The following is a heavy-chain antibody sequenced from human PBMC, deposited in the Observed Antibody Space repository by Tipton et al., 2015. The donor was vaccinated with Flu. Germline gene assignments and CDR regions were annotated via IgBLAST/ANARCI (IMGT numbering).Heavy chain of an antibody. CDR1: GVSISSGSYY. J-gene: IGHJ4*02. V-gene: IGHV4-39*01. D-gene: IGHD3-10*01. CDR3: ARTTYYYGSGSSDY. Sequence: TLSLTCTVSGVSISSGSYYWGWIRQPPGKGLEWIGCISHSGRTYYNPSLKSRVTISVDMAKNQFSQRLSSVTAADTAVYYCARTTYYYGSGSSDYWGQGTLVTVSS. CDR2: ISHSGRT.